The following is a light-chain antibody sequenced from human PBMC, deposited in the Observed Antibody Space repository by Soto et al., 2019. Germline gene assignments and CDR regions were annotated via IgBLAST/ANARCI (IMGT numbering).Light chain of an antibody. CDR2: DDS. Sequence: VLTQPPSLSLAPGQTATITCGGNNIGSKSVHWYQHKPGQAPVLVVYDDSDRPSGIPERFSGSNSGNTAALTISRVEAGDEADYYCQVWDGSSDHEEWVFGGGTQLTVL. V-gene: IGLV3-21*02. CDR1: NIGSKS. J-gene: IGLJ3*02. CDR3: QVWDGSSDHEEWV.